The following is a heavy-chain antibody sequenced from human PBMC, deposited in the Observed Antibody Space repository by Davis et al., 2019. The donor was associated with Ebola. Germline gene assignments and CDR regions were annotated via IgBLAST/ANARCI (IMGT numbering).Heavy chain of an antibody. V-gene: IGHV1-2*04. D-gene: IGHD2-15*01. CDR2: INPNSGGT. Sequence: ASVKVSCKSSGYTFTGYYLHWVRQAPGQGFEWMGWINPNSGGTNYAQKFQGWVTMTRDTSISTAYMELSRLRSDDTAVYYCARNLVAATVDYWGQGTLVTVSS. J-gene: IGHJ4*02. CDR3: ARNLVAATVDY. CDR1: GYTFTGYY.